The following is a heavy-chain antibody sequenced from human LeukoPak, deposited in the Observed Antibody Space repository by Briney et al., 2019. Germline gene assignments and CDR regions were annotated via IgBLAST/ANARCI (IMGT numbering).Heavy chain of an antibody. J-gene: IGHJ6*03. CDR2: IYSGGST. CDR3: ASGSGSYRTPYYYMDV. CDR1: GFTVSSNY. Sequence: GGSLRLSCAASGFTVSSNYMSWVRQAPGKGLEWVSVIYSGGSTYYADSVKGRFTISRDNSKNTLYLQMNSLRAEDTAVYYCASGSGSYRTPYYYMDVWGKGTTVTVSS. D-gene: IGHD3-10*01. V-gene: IGHV3-53*01.